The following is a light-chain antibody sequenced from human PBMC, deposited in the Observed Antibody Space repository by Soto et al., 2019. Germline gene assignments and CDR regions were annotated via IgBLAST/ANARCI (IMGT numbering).Light chain of an antibody. V-gene: IGLV1-40*01. CDR2: GNS. Sequence: QSALTQPPSVSGAPRQRVTISCTGSSSNIGAGYDVHWYQQLPGTAPKLLIYGNSNRPSGVPDRFSGSKSGTSASLAITGLQAEDEADYYCQSYDSSLSALFGGGTKLTVL. CDR1: SSNIGAGYD. J-gene: IGLJ2*01. CDR3: QSYDSSLSAL.